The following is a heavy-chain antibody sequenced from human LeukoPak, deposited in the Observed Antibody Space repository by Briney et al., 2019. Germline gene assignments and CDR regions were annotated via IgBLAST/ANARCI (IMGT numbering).Heavy chain of an antibody. Sequence: PSETLSLTCTVSGGCVSSYYWSWIRQPPGKGLEWIGYIYYSGSTNYNPSLKSRVTISVDTSKNQFSLKLSSVTAADTAVYYCARLSSVGSVALGLDYWGQGTLVTVSS. CDR3: ARLSSVGSVALGLDY. D-gene: IGHD2-15*01. CDR2: IYYSGST. CDR1: GGCVSSYY. J-gene: IGHJ4*02. V-gene: IGHV4-59*08.